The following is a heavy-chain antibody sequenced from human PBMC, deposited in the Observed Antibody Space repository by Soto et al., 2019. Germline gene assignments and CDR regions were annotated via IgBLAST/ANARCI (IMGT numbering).Heavy chain of an antibody. J-gene: IGHJ4*02. Sequence: PGGSLRLSCLASGFSLTPYWMSWVRQTPGKGLEWVAKINEDGSKRDYMESVEGRFTISRDNAKNSVSLQMDSLRVDDTAMYYSTRWVWRSSGGRWFFDFWGQATLVTVS. CDR3: TRWVWRSSGGRWFFDF. CDR1: GFSLTPYW. CDR2: INEDGSKR. V-gene: IGHV3-7*01. D-gene: IGHD3-22*01.